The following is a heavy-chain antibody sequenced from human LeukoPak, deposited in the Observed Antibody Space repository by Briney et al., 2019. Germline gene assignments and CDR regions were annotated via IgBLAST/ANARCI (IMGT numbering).Heavy chain of an antibody. Sequence: GASVTVSCKASGYSFTSYYMHWVRQAPGQGLEWMGIINPSGGRTNYAQRFQDRVTMTRDMSTSTVYMELSRLRSEDTAVYYCAREEILVVPAETQNTISYYYGMDVWGQGTTVTVSS. CDR1: GYSFTSYY. CDR3: AREEILVVPAETQNTISYYYGMDV. CDR2: INPSGGRT. V-gene: IGHV1-46*01. D-gene: IGHD2-2*01. J-gene: IGHJ6*02.